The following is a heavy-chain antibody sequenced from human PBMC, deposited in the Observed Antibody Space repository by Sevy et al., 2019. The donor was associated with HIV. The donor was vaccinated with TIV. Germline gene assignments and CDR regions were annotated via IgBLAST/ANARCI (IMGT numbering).Heavy chain of an antibody. J-gene: IGHJ4*02. V-gene: IGHV4-30-2*01. CDR3: ASGEKRGYSYGFPFY. CDR2: IYHSGST. D-gene: IGHD5-18*01. Sequence: SDTLSLTCAVSDGSISSGGYSWSWIRQPPGKGLEWIGYIYHSGSTYYNPSLKSRVTISVDRSKNQFSLKLSSVTAADTAVYYCASGEKRGYSYGFPFYWGQGTLVTVSS. CDR1: DGSISSGGYS.